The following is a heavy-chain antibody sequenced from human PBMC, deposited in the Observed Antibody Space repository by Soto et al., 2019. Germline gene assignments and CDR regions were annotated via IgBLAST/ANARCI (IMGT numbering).Heavy chain of an antibody. CDR3: AHSPASNSWPHPYWFYF. CDR1: GFSLRTSGVA. J-gene: IGHJ4*02. D-gene: IGHD6-13*01. Sequence: QITLKESGPRLVKPTQTLTLTCTFSGFSLRTSGVAVGWIRQPPGQALAWLALIYWDDVKRYSPSLKSRLTITKDTSKNEVVLTGTNMDPVDTATYFWAHSPASNSWPHPYWFYFWGQGTLVTVS. CDR2: IYWDDVK. V-gene: IGHV2-5*02.